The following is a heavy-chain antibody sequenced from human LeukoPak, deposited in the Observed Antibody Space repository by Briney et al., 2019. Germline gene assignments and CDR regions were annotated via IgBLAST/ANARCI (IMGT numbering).Heavy chain of an antibody. Sequence: SETLSLTCAVSGGSFSGYYWSWIRQPPGKGLEWIGEINHSGSTNYNPSLKSRVTISVDTSKNQFSLKLSSVTAADTAVYYCARVAAAGFFDYWGQGTLVTVSS. J-gene: IGHJ4*02. CDR2: INHSGST. CDR3: ARVAAAGFFDY. V-gene: IGHV4-34*01. D-gene: IGHD6-13*01. CDR1: GGSFSGYY.